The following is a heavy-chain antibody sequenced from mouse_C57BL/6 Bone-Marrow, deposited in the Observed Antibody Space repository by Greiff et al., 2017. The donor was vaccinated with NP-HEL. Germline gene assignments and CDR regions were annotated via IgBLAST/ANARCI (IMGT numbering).Heavy chain of an antibody. CDR3: AITPHYYGSSYCAMDY. CDR1: GYTFTSYW. D-gene: IGHD1-1*01. V-gene: IGHV1-74*01. J-gene: IGHJ4*01. Sequence: QVQLQQPGAELVKPGASVKVSCKASGYTFTSYWMHWVKQRPGQGLEWIGRIHPSDSDTNYNQKFKGKATLTVDKSSSTAYMQLSSLTSEDSAVYYCAITPHYYGSSYCAMDYWGQGTSVTVSS. CDR2: IHPSDSDT.